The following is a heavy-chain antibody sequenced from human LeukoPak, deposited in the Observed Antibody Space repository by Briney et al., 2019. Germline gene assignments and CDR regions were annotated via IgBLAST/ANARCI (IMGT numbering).Heavy chain of an antibody. D-gene: IGHD6-6*01. Sequence: GGSLRLSCAASGFTFRDFWMHWVRQAPGKGLVWVSRINSDGSNITYADSVKGRFTISRDNARNTLYLQMNSLRGEDTAVYYCARSRYSTSSGGFDYWGQGILVTVSS. J-gene: IGHJ4*02. CDR3: ARSRYSTSSGGFDY. CDR2: INSDGSNI. V-gene: IGHV3-74*01. CDR1: GFTFRDFW.